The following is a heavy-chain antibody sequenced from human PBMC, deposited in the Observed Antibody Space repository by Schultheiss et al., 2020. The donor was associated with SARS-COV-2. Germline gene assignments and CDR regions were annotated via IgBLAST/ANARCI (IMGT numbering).Heavy chain of an antibody. D-gene: IGHD1-20*01. Sequence: GSLRLSCTVSNYSISSGYYWGWIRQPPGKGLEWIGSIYHSGSTNYNPSLKSRVTISVDTSKNQFSLKLSSVTADDTAVYYCARGSNSAFDSWGQGTLVTVSS. CDR2: IYHSGST. CDR1: NYSISSGYY. CDR3: ARGSNSAFDS. V-gene: IGHV4-38-2*02. J-gene: IGHJ4*02.